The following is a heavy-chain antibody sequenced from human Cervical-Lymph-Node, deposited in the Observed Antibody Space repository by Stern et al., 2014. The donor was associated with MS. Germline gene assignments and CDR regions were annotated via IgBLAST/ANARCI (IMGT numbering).Heavy chain of an antibody. CDR2: LYRGDDK. CDR1: GFSLSTSGVA. CDR3: AHTSGWPKGGMDV. V-gene: IGHV2-5*02. Sequence: QVTLRESGPTLVKPTQTLTLTCTFSGFSLSTSGVAVGWIRQPPGKALEWLVVLYRGDDKRYSPSLRIRLTITEDTSKNQVVLKMSNMTPVDTATYYCAHTSGWPKGGMDVWGQGTTVTVSS. D-gene: IGHD6-19*01. J-gene: IGHJ6*02.